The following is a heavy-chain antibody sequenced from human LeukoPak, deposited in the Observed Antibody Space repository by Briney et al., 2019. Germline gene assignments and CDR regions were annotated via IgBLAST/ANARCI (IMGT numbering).Heavy chain of an antibody. V-gene: IGHV4-38-2*02. D-gene: IGHD4-11*01. CDR1: GYSISSGYY. CDR3: ARLRPHYSNYDLGYFDY. CDR2: IYYSGST. J-gene: IGHJ4*02. Sequence: SETLSLTCTVSGYSISSGYYWGWIRQPPGKGLEWIGSIYYSGSTYYNPSLKSRVTISVDTSKNQFSLKLSSVTAADTAVYYCARLRPHYSNYDLGYFDYWGQGTLVTVSS.